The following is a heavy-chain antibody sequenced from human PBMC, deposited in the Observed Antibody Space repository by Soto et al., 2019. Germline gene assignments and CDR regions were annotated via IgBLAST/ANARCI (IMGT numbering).Heavy chain of an antibody. Sequence: EVQLLESGGGLVQPGGSLRLSCAASGFTFSSYAMRWVRQAPVKGLEWVSAISGSGDSTYYADSVKGRFTISRDNSKNPLYLQINSLRAEDTAVYYCARRGSGTYYDYWGQGTLVTVSS. D-gene: IGHD1-26*01. CDR1: GFTFSSYA. CDR2: ISGSGDST. V-gene: IGHV3-23*01. J-gene: IGHJ4*02. CDR3: ARRGSGTYYDY.